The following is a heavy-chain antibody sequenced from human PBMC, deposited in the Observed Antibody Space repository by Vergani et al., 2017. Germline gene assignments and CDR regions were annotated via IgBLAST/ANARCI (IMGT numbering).Heavy chain of an antibody. V-gene: IGHV1-2*02. CDR1: GYTFTGYY. J-gene: IGHJ4*02. CDR2: INPNSGGT. CDR3: ARGGADGYSYGSFDY. Sequence: QVQLVQSGAEVKKPGASVKVSCKASGYTFTGYYMHWVRQAPGQGLEWMGWINPNSGGTNYAQKFQGRVTMTRDTSISTAYMELSRLRSDDTAVYYGARGGADGYSYGSFDYWGQGTLVTVSS. D-gene: IGHD5-18*01.